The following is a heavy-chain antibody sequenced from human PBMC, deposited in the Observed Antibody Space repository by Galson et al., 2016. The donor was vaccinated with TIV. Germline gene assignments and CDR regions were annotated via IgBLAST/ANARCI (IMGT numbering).Heavy chain of an antibody. Sequence: SLRLSYATSGFTLGGYGLHWVRQAPGKGLEWVAIIWYDGSTKFYGDSVTGRFTISRDTSTKALYLQMNSLRVEDTGVYYCAREAFSTHNSYGFDVWGPGTPVTVSS. CDR1: GFTLGGYG. D-gene: IGHD3-3*02. V-gene: IGHV3-33*01. CDR3: AREAFSTHNSYGFDV. CDR2: IWYDGSTK. J-gene: IGHJ6*02.